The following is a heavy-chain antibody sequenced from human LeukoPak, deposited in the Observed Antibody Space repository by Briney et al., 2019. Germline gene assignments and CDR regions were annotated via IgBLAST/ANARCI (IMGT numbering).Heavy chain of an antibody. CDR1: GGSISSYY. V-gene: IGHV4-59*01. D-gene: IGHD3-3*01. CDR2: IYYSGST. Sequence: SETLSLTCTVSGGSISSYYWSWIRQPPGKGLEWIGYIYYSGSTNYNPSLKSRVTISVDTSKNQFSLKLSSVTAADTAVYYCAREQPDYDFWSGLLGEGNYVDVWGKGTTVTVSS. J-gene: IGHJ6*03. CDR3: AREQPDYDFWSGLLGEGNYVDV.